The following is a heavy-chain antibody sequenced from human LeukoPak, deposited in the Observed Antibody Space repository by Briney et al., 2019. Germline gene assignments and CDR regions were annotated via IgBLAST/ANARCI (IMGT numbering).Heavy chain of an antibody. J-gene: IGHJ5*02. V-gene: IGHV3-23*01. CDR3: AKDSGVVPAAMPWFDP. CDR1: GFTFSSYA. Sequence: GGSLRLSCAASGFTFSSYAMSWVRQAPGKGLEWVSAISGSGGSTYYADSVKGRFTISRDNSKNTLYLQMNSLRAEDTAVYYCAKDSGVVPAAMPWFDPWGQGTLVTVSP. CDR2: ISGSGGST. D-gene: IGHD2-2*01.